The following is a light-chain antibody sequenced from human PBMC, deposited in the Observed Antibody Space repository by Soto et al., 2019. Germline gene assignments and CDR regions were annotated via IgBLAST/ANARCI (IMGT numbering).Light chain of an antibody. Sequence: QSALTQPASVSGSPGQSITISCTGTSSDVGGYNYVSWYQQHPGKAPKLMIYDVINRPSGVSKRFSGSKSGNSASLTISGLQAEDEADYYCSSYTSSSTYVVFGGGTQLTVL. V-gene: IGLV2-14*03. CDR2: DVI. CDR1: SSDVGGYNY. J-gene: IGLJ2*01. CDR3: SSYTSSSTYVV.